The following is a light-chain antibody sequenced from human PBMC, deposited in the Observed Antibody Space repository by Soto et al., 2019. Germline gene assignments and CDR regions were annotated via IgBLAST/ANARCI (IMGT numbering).Light chain of an antibody. V-gene: IGKV3-20*01. CDR1: QSVSSSY. J-gene: IGKJ1*01. CDR3: QQYGSSPPWT. Sequence: EIVLTQSPGTLSLSPGKRATLSCRASQSVSSSYLAWYQQKPGQAPRLLIYGASSRATGIPDRFSGSGSGTDFTLTISRLEPEDLSVYYGQQYGSSPPWTFGQGTKVDI. CDR2: GAS.